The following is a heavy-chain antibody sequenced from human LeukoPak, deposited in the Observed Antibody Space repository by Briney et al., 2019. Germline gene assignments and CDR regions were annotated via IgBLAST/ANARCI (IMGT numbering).Heavy chain of an antibody. CDR3: ASGDDFWSGYHLDY. CDR1: GFTFGVYE. CDR2: ISSSGSTI. J-gene: IGHJ4*02. Sequence: GGSLRLSCEASGFTFGVYEMNWVRQAPGKGLEWVSYISSSGSTIFYADSVKGRFTISRDNAKNSLYLQVNSLRAEDTAVYYCASGDDFWSGYHLDYWGQGTLVTVSS. D-gene: IGHD3-3*01. V-gene: IGHV3-48*03.